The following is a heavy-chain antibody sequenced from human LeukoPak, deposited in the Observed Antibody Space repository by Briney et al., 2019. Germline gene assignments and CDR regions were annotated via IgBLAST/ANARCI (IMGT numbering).Heavy chain of an antibody. V-gene: IGHV4-39*01. CDR1: GGSISSSSYY. CDR3: ANSIAAAGTNFDY. D-gene: IGHD6-13*01. Sequence: SETLSLTCTVSGGSISSSSYYWGWIRQPPGKGLEWIGSIYYSGSTYYNPSLKSRVTISVDTSKNQFSLKLSSVTAADTAVYYCANSIAAAGTNFDYWGQGTLVTVSS. J-gene: IGHJ4*02. CDR2: IYYSGST.